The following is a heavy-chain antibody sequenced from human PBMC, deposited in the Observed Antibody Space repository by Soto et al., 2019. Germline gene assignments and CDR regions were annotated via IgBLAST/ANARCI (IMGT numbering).Heavy chain of an antibody. V-gene: IGHV3-66*04. D-gene: IGHD6-19*01. Sequence: GGSLRLSCAASGFTVSSNYMSWVRQAPGKGLEWVSVIYSGGSTYYADSVKGRFTISRDNSKNTLYLQMNSLRAEDTAVYYCARQEKGAVAVRPVDYWGQGTLVTVSS. J-gene: IGHJ4*02. CDR3: ARQEKGAVAVRPVDY. CDR1: GFTVSSNY. CDR2: IYSGGST.